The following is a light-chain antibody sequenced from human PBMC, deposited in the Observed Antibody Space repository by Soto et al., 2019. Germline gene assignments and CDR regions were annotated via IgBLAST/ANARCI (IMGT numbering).Light chain of an antibody. CDR3: QSYDNSLSGWV. CDR2: SNI. V-gene: IGLV1-40*01. J-gene: IGLJ3*02. CDR1: SSNIGAGYD. Sequence: HSVLTQPPSVSGAPGQRVTISCTGSSSNIGAGYDVHWYQQLPGTAPKLLIYSNINRPSGVPDRFSGSKSGTSGSLAITGLQAEDEADYYCQSYDNSLSGWVFGGGTKLTVL.